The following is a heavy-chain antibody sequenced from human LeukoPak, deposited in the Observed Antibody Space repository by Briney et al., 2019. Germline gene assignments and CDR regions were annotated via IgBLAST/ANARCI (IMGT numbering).Heavy chain of an antibody. CDR2: ISYDGSNK. V-gene: IGHV3-30*03. D-gene: IGHD3-10*01. CDR3: ARDGRYYYGSGGHFDY. Sequence: GGSLRLSCAASGFTFSSYGMHWVRQAPGKGLEWVAVISYDGSNKYYADSVKGRFTISRDNSKNTLYLQMNSLRAEDTAVYYCARDGRYYYGSGGHFDYWGQGTLVTVSS. CDR1: GFTFSSYG. J-gene: IGHJ4*02.